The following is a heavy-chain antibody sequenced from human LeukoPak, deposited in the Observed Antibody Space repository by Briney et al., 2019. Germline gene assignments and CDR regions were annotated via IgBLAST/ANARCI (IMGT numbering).Heavy chain of an antibody. J-gene: IGHJ4*02. CDR1: GYTFTSYW. Sequence: ASVKVSCKASGYTFTSYWIHWVRQAPGQGLEWMGIIKPYSGSTNYAQKFQGRLTMTRDTSTSTVYMELTSLRSEDTAVYYCALIEGAGATMGDWGQGTLVTVSS. V-gene: IGHV1-46*01. CDR2: IKPYSGST. CDR3: ALIEGAGATMGD. D-gene: IGHD5-12*01.